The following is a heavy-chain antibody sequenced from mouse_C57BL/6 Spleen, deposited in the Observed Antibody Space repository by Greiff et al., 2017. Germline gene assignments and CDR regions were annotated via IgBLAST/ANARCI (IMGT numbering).Heavy chain of an antibody. CDR1: GYSFTDYN. Sequence: EVKLQESGPELVKPGASVKISCKASGYSFTDYNMNWVKQSNGKSLEWIGVINPNDGTTSYNQKFKGKATLTVDASSSPAYMQLNSLRSEDSEVYYCARGGFYAVDYWGQGTTVTVSS. V-gene: IGHV1-39*01. CDR3: ARGGFYAVDY. CDR2: INPNDGTT. J-gene: IGHJ4*01.